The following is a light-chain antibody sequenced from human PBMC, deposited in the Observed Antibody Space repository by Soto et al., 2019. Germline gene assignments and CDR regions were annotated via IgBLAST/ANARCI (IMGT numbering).Light chain of an antibody. Sequence: DIQMTQSPTSLSASVGDGVTITCQASQDIRNSLNWFQQKPGKAPKLLIYDASSVEAGVPSRFSGAGSGTEFTFTINSLRPEDVAPYYCQQSHDLPLTFGGGT. J-gene: IGKJ4*01. CDR3: QQSHDLPLT. V-gene: IGKV1-33*01. CDR1: QDIRNS. CDR2: DAS.